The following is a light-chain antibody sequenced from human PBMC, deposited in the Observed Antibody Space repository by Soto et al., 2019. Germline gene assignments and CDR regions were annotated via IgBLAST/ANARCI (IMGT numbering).Light chain of an antibody. V-gene: IGLV2-8*01. Sequence: QSALTQPPSASGSPGQSVTISCTGTSSDVGGYKYVSWYQQHPGKAPKLMIFDVNKRPSGVPDRFSGSKSGYTASLTVSGLQAEDEADYYRSTYAGINTLGVFGTGTKLTVL. CDR2: DVN. J-gene: IGLJ1*01. CDR1: SSDVGGYKY. CDR3: STYAGINTLGV.